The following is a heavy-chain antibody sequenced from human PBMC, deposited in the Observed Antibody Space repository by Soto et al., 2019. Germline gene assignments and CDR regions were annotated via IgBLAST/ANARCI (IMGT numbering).Heavy chain of an antibody. CDR1: GGSLSTYL. CDR2: VYYNGSA. CDR3: ARSFFP. V-gene: IGHV4-59*01. J-gene: IGHJ5*02. Sequence: QVQLEESGPGLVKPSETLSLNCIVSGGSLSTYLWSWIRQPPGKGLEWIGAVYYNGSANYNPSLMSRVSISVDTSKNHLSLTLRSATAADTAVYYCARSFFPWGRGTLVTVSS.